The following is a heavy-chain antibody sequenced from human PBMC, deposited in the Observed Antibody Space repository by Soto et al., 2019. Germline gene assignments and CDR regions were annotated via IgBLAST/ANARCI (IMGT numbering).Heavy chain of an antibody. J-gene: IGHJ5*02. Sequence: ASVKVSCKASGYTFTSYGISWVRQAPGQGLEWMGWISAYNGNTNYAQKLQGRVTMTTDTSTGTAYMELRSLRSDDTAVYYCARDGGPWSSGWYSATNWFDPWGQGTLVTVSS. CDR2: ISAYNGNT. CDR1: GYTFTSYG. V-gene: IGHV1-18*01. D-gene: IGHD6-19*01. CDR3: ARDGGPWSSGWYSATNWFDP.